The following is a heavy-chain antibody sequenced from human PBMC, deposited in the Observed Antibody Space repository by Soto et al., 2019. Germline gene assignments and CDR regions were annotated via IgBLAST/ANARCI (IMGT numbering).Heavy chain of an antibody. CDR3: GGWGVGATWHYYGMDV. V-gene: IGHV3-48*02. CDR2: ISSSSSTI. J-gene: IGHJ6*02. Sequence: LRLSCAASGFTFSSYSMNWVRQAPGKGLEWVSYISSSSSTIYYADSVKGRFTISRDNAKNSLYLQMNSLRDEDTAVYYCGGWGVGATWHYYGMDVWGQGTTVTVSS. CDR1: GFTFSSYS. D-gene: IGHD1-26*01.